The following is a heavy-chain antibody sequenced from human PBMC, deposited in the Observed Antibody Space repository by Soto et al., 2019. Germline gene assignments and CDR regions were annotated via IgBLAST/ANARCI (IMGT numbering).Heavy chain of an antibody. CDR2: IYYSGST. J-gene: IGHJ5*02. CDR1: GAAISSGCYY. Sequence: TLWLTCNVSGAAISSGCYYWSWIRQHPGKGLEWIGYIYYSGSTYYNPSLKSRVTISVDTSKNQFSLKLSSVTAADTAVYYCARDSGISSYASGGFDPWGQGTLVTVSS. V-gene: IGHV4-31*03. CDR3: ARDSGISSYASGGFDP. D-gene: IGHD3-10*01.